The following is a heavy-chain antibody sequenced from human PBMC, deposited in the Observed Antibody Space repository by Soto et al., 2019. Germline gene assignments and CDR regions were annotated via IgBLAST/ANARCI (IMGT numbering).Heavy chain of an antibody. CDR2: ISYDGSNK. Sequence: QVQLVESGGGVVQPGRSLRLSCAASGFTFSSYGMHWVRQAPGKGLEWVAVISYDGSNKYYADSVKGRFTISRDNSTNTRYLQMNRLRAEDTAVYYCARAGSGDRSGWDFACWGQGTLVTVSS. J-gene: IGHJ4*02. CDR3: ARAGSGDRSGWDFAC. CDR1: GFTFSSYG. V-gene: IGHV3-30*03. D-gene: IGHD5-18*01.